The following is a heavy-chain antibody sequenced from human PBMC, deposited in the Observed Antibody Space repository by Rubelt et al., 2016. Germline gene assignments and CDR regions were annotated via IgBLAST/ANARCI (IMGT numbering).Heavy chain of an antibody. Sequence: EVQLAESGGGLVQPGGALRLSCAASGFTFSSYWMSWVRQAPGKGLEGGAKIKKDGSEKYYVDSGKGRFTISRDNAKNSLYLQMNSLSAEDTAVYYCARGSVDYYYYYMDVWGKGTTVTVSS. CDR2: IKKDGSEK. CDR3: ARGSVDYYYYYMDV. V-gene: IGHV3-7*01. J-gene: IGHJ6*03. CDR1: GFTFSSYW. D-gene: IGHD5/OR15-5a*01.